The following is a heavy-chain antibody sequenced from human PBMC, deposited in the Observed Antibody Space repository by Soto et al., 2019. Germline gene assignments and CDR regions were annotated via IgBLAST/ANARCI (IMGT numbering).Heavy chain of an antibody. CDR1: GGTFSSYA. V-gene: IGHV1-69*13. J-gene: IGHJ5*02. CDR3: ARTDDYPDWFDP. D-gene: IGHD4-17*01. Sequence: SVKVSCKASGGTFSSYAISWVRQAPGQGLEWMGGIIPIFGTANYAQKFQGRVTITADESTSTAYMELSSLRSEDTAVYYCARTDDYPDWFDPWGQGTLVTVSS. CDR2: IIPIFGTA.